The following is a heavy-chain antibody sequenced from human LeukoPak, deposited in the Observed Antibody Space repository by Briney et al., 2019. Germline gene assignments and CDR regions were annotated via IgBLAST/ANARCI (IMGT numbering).Heavy chain of an antibody. CDR3: ASLTTEGY. CDR2: IHHSGST. Sequence: PSETLSLTCSVSGYSINSGSYWGWIRQPPGKGLEWIASIHHSGSTYYNPSLKSRVTIPVDTSKNQFSLKLSSVTAADTAVYYCASLTTEGYWGQGTLVTVSS. D-gene: IGHD3-22*01. CDR1: GYSINSGSY. J-gene: IGHJ4*02. V-gene: IGHV4-38-2*02.